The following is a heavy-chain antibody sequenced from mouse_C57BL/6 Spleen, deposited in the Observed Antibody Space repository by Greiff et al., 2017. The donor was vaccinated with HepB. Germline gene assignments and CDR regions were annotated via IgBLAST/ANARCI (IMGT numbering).Heavy chain of an antibody. CDR3: ARSITTVVATEGFAY. CDR2: INPYNGGT. J-gene: IGHJ3*01. D-gene: IGHD1-1*01. CDR1: GYTFTDYY. Sequence: EVKLQESGPVLVKPGASVKMSCKASGYTFTDYYMNWVKQSHGKSLEWIGVINPYNGGTSYNQKFKGKATLTVDKSSSTAYMELNSLTSEDSAVYYCARSITTVVATEGFAYWGQGTLVTVSA. V-gene: IGHV1-19*01.